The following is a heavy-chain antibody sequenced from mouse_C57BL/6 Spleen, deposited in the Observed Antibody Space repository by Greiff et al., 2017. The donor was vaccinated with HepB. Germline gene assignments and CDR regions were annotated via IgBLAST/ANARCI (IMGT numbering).Heavy chain of an antibody. Sequence: QVQLQQPGAELVRPGSSVKLSCKASSYTFTSYWMDWVKQRPGQGLEWIGNIYPSDSETHYNQKFKDKATLTVDKSSSTAYMQLSSLTSEDSAVYYCARSYYYAMDYWGQGTSVTVSS. J-gene: IGHJ4*01. CDR3: ARSYYYAMDY. CDR2: IYPSDSET. V-gene: IGHV1-61*01. CDR1: SYTFTSYW.